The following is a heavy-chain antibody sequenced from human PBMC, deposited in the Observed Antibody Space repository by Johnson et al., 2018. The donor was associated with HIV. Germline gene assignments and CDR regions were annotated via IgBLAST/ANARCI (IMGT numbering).Heavy chain of an antibody. Sequence: VQLVESGGGVVQPGRSLRLSCTASGFIFSNHDIDWVRQAPGKGLEWVGHISYDGNNKYYGDSVKGRFTISRDNSKNTLYLQMNSLRAEDTAVYYCATELLRTEHDVFDIWGQGTMVTVSS. CDR3: ATELLRTEHDVFDI. D-gene: IGHD3-10*01. CDR1: GFIFSNHD. V-gene: IGHV3-30*03. J-gene: IGHJ3*02. CDR2: ISYDGNNK.